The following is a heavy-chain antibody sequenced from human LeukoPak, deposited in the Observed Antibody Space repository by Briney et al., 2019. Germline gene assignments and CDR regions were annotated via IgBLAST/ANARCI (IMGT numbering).Heavy chain of an antibody. V-gene: IGHV4-59*01. J-gene: IGHJ4*02. CDR1: GGSISSYY. CDR3: ARHVLRYFEFDY. CDR2: IYYSGST. Sequence: SETLSLTCTVSGGSISSYYWSWIRQPPGKGLEWIGYIYYSGSTNYNPSLKSRVTISVDTSKNQFSLKLSSVTAADTAVYYCARHVLRYFEFDYWGQGTLVTVSS. D-gene: IGHD3-9*01.